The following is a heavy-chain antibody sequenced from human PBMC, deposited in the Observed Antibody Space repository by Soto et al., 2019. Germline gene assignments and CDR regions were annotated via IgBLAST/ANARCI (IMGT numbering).Heavy chain of an antibody. J-gene: IGHJ4*02. CDR2: VNPIVSMS. Sequence: QVQLVQSGAEVKRPGSSVKVSCKASGDTFNFYSINWVRQAPGLGLEWMGRVNPIVSMSNYAQKFQGRVTMTAGKSTSTAYMELSSLRSEDAAIYYCASSYGSGYGAFDYWGQGALVTVSS. V-gene: IGHV1-69*02. D-gene: IGHD3-10*01. CDR1: GDTFNFYS. CDR3: ASSYGSGYGAFDY.